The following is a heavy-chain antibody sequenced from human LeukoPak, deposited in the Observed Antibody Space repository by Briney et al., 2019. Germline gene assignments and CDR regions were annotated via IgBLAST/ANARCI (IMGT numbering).Heavy chain of an antibody. D-gene: IGHD1-1*01. CDR2: IWYDGSNK. Sequence: GGSLRLSCAASGFTFSSYGMHWVRQAPGKGLEWVAVIWYDGSNKYYADSVKGRFTISRDNSKNTLYLQVNSLRAEDTAVYYCARDTRDPGSYYYYYGMDVWGQGTTVTVSS. V-gene: IGHV3-33*01. CDR1: GFTFSSYG. J-gene: IGHJ6*02. CDR3: ARDTRDPGSYYYYYGMDV.